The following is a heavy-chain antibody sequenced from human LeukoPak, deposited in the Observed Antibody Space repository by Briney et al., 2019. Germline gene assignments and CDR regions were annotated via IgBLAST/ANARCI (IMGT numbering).Heavy chain of an antibody. V-gene: IGHV3-30*02. J-gene: IGHJ3*02. Sequence: GGSLRLSCAASGFTFSSYGMHWVRQAPGKGLEWVAFIRYDGSNKYYADSVKGRFTISRDNSKNTLYLQMNSLRAEDTAVYYCARDRLYGGNLDAFDIWGQGTMVTVSS. CDR3: ARDRLYGGNLDAFDI. D-gene: IGHD4-23*01. CDR1: GFTFSSYG. CDR2: IRYDGSNK.